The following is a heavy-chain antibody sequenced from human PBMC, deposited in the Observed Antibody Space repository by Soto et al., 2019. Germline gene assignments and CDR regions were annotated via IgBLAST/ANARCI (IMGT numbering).Heavy chain of an antibody. Sequence: QVQLVESGGGVVQPGRSLRLSCAASGFTFSSYAMHWVRQAPGKGLEWVAVISYDGSNKYYADSVKGRFTISRDNSKNTLYLQMNSLRAEDTAVYYCARDSGAHYSSSWQDYYYYGMDVWGQGTTVTVSS. V-gene: IGHV3-30-3*01. CDR1: GFTFSSYA. CDR2: ISYDGSNK. J-gene: IGHJ6*02. CDR3: ARDSGAHYSSSWQDYYYYGMDV. D-gene: IGHD6-13*01.